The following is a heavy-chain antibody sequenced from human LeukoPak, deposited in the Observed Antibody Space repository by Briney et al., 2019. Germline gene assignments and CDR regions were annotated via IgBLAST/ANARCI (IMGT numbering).Heavy chain of an antibody. CDR2: IHHRGTT. Sequence: PSETLSLTCIVSGGSISTNTYYWGWIRLPPGKGLEWIGEIHHRGTTYYNPSLRSRVTISVDTSKNQFSLRLTSVTAADTAVYYCARVAYNGYQHFDYWGQGNLVTVS. CDR1: GGSISTNTYY. CDR3: ARVAYNGYQHFDY. D-gene: IGHD3-10*01. V-gene: IGHV4-39*07. J-gene: IGHJ4*02.